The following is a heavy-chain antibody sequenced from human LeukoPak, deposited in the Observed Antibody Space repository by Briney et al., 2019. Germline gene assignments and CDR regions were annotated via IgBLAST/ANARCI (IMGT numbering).Heavy chain of an antibody. J-gene: IGHJ4*02. Sequence: GGSLRLSCAASGFSFSSYGMHWVRQAPGKGLEWVALTSYDGSNKYYGDSVKGRFTISRDNSKNTLYLQMNSLRAQDTAVYYCAKMPGDSWSAFYHYFDFWGQGTLVTVSS. D-gene: IGHD3-3*01. CDR3: AKMPGDSWSAFYHYFDF. V-gene: IGHV3-30*18. CDR2: TSYDGSNK. CDR1: GFSFSSYG.